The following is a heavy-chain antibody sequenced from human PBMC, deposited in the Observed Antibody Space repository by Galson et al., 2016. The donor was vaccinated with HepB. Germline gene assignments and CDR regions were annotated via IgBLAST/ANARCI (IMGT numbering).Heavy chain of an antibody. CDR3: AKDRYDSGTNYLDL. CDR2: LLHAGTKD. Sequence: SLRLSCAGSGFSFRTYAMHWVRQAPGQGLQWVAALLHAGTKDEYAESAKGRFTISRDTSNNTVFLQMNNLRTDDTALYYCAKDRYDSGTNYLDLWGQGALVTVSS. V-gene: IGHV3-30*18. J-gene: IGHJ4*02. CDR1: GFSFRTYA. D-gene: IGHD3-10*01.